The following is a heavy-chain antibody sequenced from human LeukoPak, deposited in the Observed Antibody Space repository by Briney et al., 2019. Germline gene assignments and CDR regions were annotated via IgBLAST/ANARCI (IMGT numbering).Heavy chain of an antibody. CDR2: ISGSGGST. CDR3: AKQALYCSSTSCYIFRT. Sequence: GGSLRLSCAASGFTFSSYAMSWVRQAPGKGLERGSAISGSGGSTYYADSVKGRFTISRDNSKNTLYLQMNSLRAEDTAVYYCAKQALYCSSTSCYIFRTWGQGTLVTVSS. D-gene: IGHD2-2*02. CDR1: GFTFSSYA. J-gene: IGHJ4*02. V-gene: IGHV3-23*01.